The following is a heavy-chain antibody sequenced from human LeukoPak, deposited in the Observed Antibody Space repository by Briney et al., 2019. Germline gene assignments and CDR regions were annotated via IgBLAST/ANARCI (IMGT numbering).Heavy chain of an antibody. D-gene: IGHD5-12*01. V-gene: IGHV4-59*01. J-gene: IGHJ4*02. CDR3: ARQGGYDYHFDF. CDR2: IYYSGSP. CDR1: GGSISSYY. Sequence: PSETLSLTCTVSGGSISSYYWSWIRQPPGKGLEWIGYIYYSGSPKYNPSLKSRVTISLDTSKNQFSLKLNSMTAADTAVYYCARQGGYDYHFDFWGQGTLVTVSS.